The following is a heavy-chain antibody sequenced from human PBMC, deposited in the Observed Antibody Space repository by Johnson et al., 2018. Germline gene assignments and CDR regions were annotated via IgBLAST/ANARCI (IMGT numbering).Heavy chain of an antibody. V-gene: IGHV4-39*07. CDR1: GGSLSGSNYY. CDR3: AREGYCSGGSCYSP. Sequence: QVQLQESGPGLVKPSETLSLTCPVSGGSLSGSNYYWGWIRQPPGKGLECIGSIYYSGSTYYNPSLKSRVTISVDTSKNQFSLKLSSGTAADTAVYYCAREGYCSGGSCYSPWGQDTLVTVSS. D-gene: IGHD2-15*01. CDR2: IYYSGST. J-gene: IGHJ5*02.